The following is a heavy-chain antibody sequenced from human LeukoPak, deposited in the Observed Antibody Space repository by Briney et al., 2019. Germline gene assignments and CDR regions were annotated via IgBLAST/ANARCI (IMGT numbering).Heavy chain of an antibody. J-gene: IGHJ4*02. CDR3: IRHLYGGESDY. CDR1: GFTFSGSA. D-gene: IGHD4-23*01. CDR2: IRSKVNNYAT. V-gene: IGHV3-73*01. Sequence: PGGSLRLSCAASGFTFSGSAMHWVRQASGKGLEWVGRIRSKVNNYATVYAASVEGRFIISRDDSKNTAYLQMNSLKTEGTAVYYCIRHLYGGESDYWGQGTLVTVST.